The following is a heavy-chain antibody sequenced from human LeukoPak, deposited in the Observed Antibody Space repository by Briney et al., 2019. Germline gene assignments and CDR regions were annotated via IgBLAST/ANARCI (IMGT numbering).Heavy chain of an antibody. CDR3: ARHLWGYSSGWPFDY. V-gene: IGHV1-18*01. Sequence: ASVKVSCKASGYTFTSYGISWVRQAPGQGLEWMEWISAYNGNTNYAQKLQSRVTMTTDTSTSTAYMELRSLRSDDTAVYYCARHLWGYSSGWPFDYWGQGTLVTVSS. CDR2: ISAYNGNT. J-gene: IGHJ4*02. CDR1: GYTFTSYG. D-gene: IGHD6-19*01.